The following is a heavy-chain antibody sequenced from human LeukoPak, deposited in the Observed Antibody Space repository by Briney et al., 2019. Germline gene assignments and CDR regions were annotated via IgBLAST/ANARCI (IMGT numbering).Heavy chain of an antibody. D-gene: IGHD3-10*01. CDR2: INPSGGST. J-gene: IGHJ4*02. Sequence: GASVTVSFKASGYTFTIYYMHWVRQAPGQGLEWMGMINPSGGSTSYAQKFQGRVTMTRDTSTSTVYMELSSLRSEDTAVYYCARTRITMVRGPLDYWGQGTLVTVSS. V-gene: IGHV1-46*01. CDR3: ARTRITMVRGPLDY. CDR1: GYTFTIYY.